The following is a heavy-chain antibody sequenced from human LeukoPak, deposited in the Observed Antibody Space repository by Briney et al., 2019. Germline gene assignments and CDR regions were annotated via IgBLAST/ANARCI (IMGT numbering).Heavy chain of an antibody. J-gene: IGHJ3*02. CDR1: GGTFSSYA. Sequence: SVKVSCKASGGTFSSYAISWVRQAPGQGLEWMGGIIPIFGTANYAQKFQDRVTLTADKSTSTAYMELSSLRSEDTAVYFCARESVDYDIMTGYTFRDEAFDIWGQGTLVTVSS. D-gene: IGHD3-9*01. V-gene: IGHV1-69*06. CDR3: ARESVDYDIMTGYTFRDEAFDI. CDR2: IIPIFGTA.